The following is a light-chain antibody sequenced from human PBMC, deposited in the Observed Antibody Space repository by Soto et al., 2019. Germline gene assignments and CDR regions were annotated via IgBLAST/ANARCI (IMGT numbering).Light chain of an antibody. CDR3: AAWDDSLSGGV. CDR1: SSNIGSRY. Sequence: QSVLTQPPSASGTPGQGVTISCSGSSSNIGSRYVYWYQQLPGAAPKLLIYRNDQRPSGVPDRFSGSKSGTSASLAISGLQSEDEADYYCAAWDDSLSGGVFGGGTKLTVL. CDR2: RND. J-gene: IGLJ3*02. V-gene: IGLV1-47*01.